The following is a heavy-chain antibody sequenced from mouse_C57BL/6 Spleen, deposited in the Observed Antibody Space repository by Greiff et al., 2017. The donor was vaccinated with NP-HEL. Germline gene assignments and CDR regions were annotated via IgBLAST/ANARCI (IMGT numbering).Heavy chain of an antibody. CDR1: GYTFTSYW. CDR3: AIQYYGSPLDY. V-gene: IGHV1-74*01. J-gene: IGHJ4*01. CDR2: IHPSDSDT. D-gene: IGHD1-1*01. Sequence: QVQLQQPGAELVKPGASVKVSCKASGYTFTSYWMHWVKQRPGQGLEWIGRIHPSDSDTNYNQKFKGKATLTVDKSSNTAYMQLSSLTSEDSAVYYCAIQYYGSPLDYWGQGTSVTVSS.